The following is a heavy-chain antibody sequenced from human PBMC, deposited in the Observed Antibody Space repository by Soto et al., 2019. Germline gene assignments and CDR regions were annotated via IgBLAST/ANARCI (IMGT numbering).Heavy chain of an antibody. D-gene: IGHD5-18*01. V-gene: IGHV1-69*13. J-gene: IGHJ4*02. CDR1: GGAFSSYA. CDR2: IIPIFGTA. Sequence: GASVKASCKASGGAFSSYAISWVRQAPGQGLEWMGGIIPIFGTANYAQKFQGRVTITADESTSTAYMELSSLRSEDTAVYYCASLGTAMVDYWGQGTLVTVSS. CDR3: ASLGTAMVDY.